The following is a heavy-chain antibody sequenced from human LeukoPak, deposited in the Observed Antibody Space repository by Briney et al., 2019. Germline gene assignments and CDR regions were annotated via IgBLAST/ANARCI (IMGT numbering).Heavy chain of an antibody. CDR1: GFTFSSHW. Sequence: GGSLRLSCAASGFTFSSHWMSWVRQAPGKGLEWVANIKQDGSEKYYVDSVKGRFTISRDNAKNSLYLQMNSLRAEDTAVYYCARRYFDYWAREPWSPPPQ. J-gene: IGHJ4*02. CDR2: IKQDGSEK. V-gene: IGHV3-7*01. CDR3: ARRYFDY.